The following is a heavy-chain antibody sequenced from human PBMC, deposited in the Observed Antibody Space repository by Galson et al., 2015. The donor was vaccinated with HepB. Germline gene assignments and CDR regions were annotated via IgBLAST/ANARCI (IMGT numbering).Heavy chain of an antibody. CDR3: ARAPPYDSSGYFDY. CDR1: GYTFPSYG. V-gene: IGHV1-18*01. Sequence: QSGAEVTKPGASVKVSCKASGYTFPSYGISWVRQAPGQGLEWMGWISAYNGNTNYAQKLQGRVTMTTDTSTSTAYTELRSLRSDDTAVYYCARAPPYDSSGYFDYWGQGTLVTVSS. CDR2: ISAYNGNT. J-gene: IGHJ4*02. D-gene: IGHD3-22*01.